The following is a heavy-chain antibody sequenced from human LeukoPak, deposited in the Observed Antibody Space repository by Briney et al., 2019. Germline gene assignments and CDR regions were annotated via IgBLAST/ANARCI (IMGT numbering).Heavy chain of an antibody. Sequence: GGSLRLSCAASGFTFSSSGMSWVRQAPGKGLEWVSVISGSGDRTYYADSVKGRFTISRDNSKNTLYLQMNSLRAEDTAVYYCAKAAYGSESYYDPFDYWGQGTLVTVSS. CDR2: ISGSGDRT. V-gene: IGHV3-23*01. D-gene: IGHD3-10*01. CDR3: AKAAYGSESYYDPFDY. J-gene: IGHJ4*02. CDR1: GFTFSSSG.